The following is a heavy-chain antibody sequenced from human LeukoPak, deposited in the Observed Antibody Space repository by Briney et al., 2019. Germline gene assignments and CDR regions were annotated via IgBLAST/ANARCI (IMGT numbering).Heavy chain of an antibody. J-gene: IGHJ6*02. V-gene: IGHV3-7*01. D-gene: IGHD6-13*01. CDR3: ARLAAAGGYYYYGMDV. CDR2: IKQDGSEK. CDR1: GFTFSSYA. Sequence: PGGSLRLSCAASGFTFSSYAMSWVRQAPGKGLEWVANIKQDGSEKYYVDSVKGRFTISRDNAKNSLYLQMNSLRTEDTAVYYCARLAAAGGYYYYGMDVWGQGTTVTVSS.